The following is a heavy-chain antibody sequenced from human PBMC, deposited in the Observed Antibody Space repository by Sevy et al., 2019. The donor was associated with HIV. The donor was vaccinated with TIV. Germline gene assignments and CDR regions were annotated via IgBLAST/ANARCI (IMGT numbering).Heavy chain of an antibody. Sequence: GGSLRLSCAASGFTFDDYGMSWVRQAPGKGLEWVSGINWNGGSTGYADSVKGRFTISRDNAKNSLYLQMNSLRAEDTALYHCERVPPTGDAFDIWGQGTMVTVSS. J-gene: IGHJ3*02. CDR2: INWNGGST. V-gene: IGHV3-20*01. CDR1: GFTFDDYG. CDR3: ERVPPTGDAFDI. D-gene: IGHD4-4*01.